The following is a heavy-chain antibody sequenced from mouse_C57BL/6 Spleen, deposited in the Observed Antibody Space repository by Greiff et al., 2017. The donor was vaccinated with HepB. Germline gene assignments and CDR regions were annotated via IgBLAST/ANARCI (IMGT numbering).Heavy chain of an antibody. CDR2: IDPSDSYT. J-gene: IGHJ1*03. Sequence: VKLQQPGAELVMPGASVKLSCKASGYTFTSYWMHWVKQRPGQGLEWIGEIDPSDSYTNYNQKFKGKSTLTVDKSSSTAYMQLSSLTSEDSAVYYCASGDYGSSYGYFDVWGTGTTVTVSS. V-gene: IGHV1-69*01. CDR3: ASGDYGSSYGYFDV. CDR1: GYTFTSYW. D-gene: IGHD1-1*01.